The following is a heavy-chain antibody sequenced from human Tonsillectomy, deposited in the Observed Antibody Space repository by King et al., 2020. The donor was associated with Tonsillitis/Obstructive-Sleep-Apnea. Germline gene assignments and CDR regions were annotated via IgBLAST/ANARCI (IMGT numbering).Heavy chain of an antibody. Sequence: VQLVESGGGLVQPGGSLRLSCAASGFTFSDHYMDWGRQAPGKGLEWVGRTRNRAHSYTTEYAASVKGRFTISRDDSKSSLYLQMNSLKTEDTAVYYCARASSGYYSPFDYWGQGTLVTVSS. CDR3: ARASSGYYSPFDY. CDR2: TRNRAHSYTT. D-gene: IGHD3-22*01. V-gene: IGHV3-72*01. J-gene: IGHJ4*02. CDR1: GFTFSDHY.